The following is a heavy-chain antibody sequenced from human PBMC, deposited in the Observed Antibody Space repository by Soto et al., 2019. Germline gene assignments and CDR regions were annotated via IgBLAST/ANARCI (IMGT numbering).Heavy chain of an antibody. Sequence: PSATLSPTCTFCGASVGSISNSWGLIGKSPGEGLELIGTIYSSENTYYNPSLVSRVTISVDTSMNEFSLRLSSVTAADTAVYYCARLNGYCVSTSCHSHFGMDVLVQGTSVT. J-gene: IGHJ6*02. V-gene: IGHV4-39*01. CDR3: ARLNGYCVSTSCHSHFGMDV. CDR2: IYSSENT. CDR1: GASVGSISNS. D-gene: IGHD2-2*03.